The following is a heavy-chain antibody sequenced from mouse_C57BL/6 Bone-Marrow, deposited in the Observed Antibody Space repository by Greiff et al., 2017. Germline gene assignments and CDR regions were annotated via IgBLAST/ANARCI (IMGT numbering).Heavy chain of an antibody. Sequence: QVQLQQPGAELVKPGASVKMSCKASGYTFTSYWITWVKQRPGQGLAWIGDIYPGSGSTNYNEKIKSKATLTVDTSSSTAYMQLSSLTSEDSAVYYCARPYYSNYWYFDVWGTGTTVTVSS. J-gene: IGHJ1*03. CDR3: ARPYYSNYWYFDV. CDR2: IYPGSGST. V-gene: IGHV1-55*01. CDR1: GYTFTSYW. D-gene: IGHD2-5*01.